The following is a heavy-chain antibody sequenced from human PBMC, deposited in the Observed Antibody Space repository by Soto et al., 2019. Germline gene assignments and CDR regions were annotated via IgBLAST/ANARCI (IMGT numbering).Heavy chain of an antibody. Sequence: EVQLVESGGGLVKPGGSLRLSCAASGFTFSNAWMSWVRQAPGKGLEWVGRIKSKTDGGTTDYAAPVKGRFTISRDDSKNTLYLQMNSLKTEDTAVYYCTTDYYDSSGYSGVSIDYWGQGTLVTVSS. CDR1: GFTFSNAW. CDR3: TTDYYDSSGYSGVSIDY. CDR2: IKSKTDGGTT. J-gene: IGHJ4*02. V-gene: IGHV3-15*01. D-gene: IGHD3-22*01.